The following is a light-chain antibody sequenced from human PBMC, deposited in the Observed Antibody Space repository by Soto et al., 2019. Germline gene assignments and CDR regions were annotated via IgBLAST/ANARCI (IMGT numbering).Light chain of an antibody. CDR2: LGS. Sequence: EIVMTQTPLSLSVAPGQPASISCKSSQSLLHSDGKTYLDWYLQKPGQSPQLLIYLGSNRASGVPDRFSGSGSGTDFTLKISRVEAEDGGVYYCMQPLQSWTFGQGTKV. J-gene: IGKJ1*01. CDR1: QSLLHSDGKTY. CDR3: MQPLQSWT. V-gene: IGKV2-28*01.